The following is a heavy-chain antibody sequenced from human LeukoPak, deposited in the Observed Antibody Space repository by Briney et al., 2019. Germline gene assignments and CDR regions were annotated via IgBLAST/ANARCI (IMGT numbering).Heavy chain of an antibody. D-gene: IGHD6-13*01. CDR3: ARGGDSSWYYYYYGMDV. V-gene: IGHV1-8*01. CDR1: GYTFSS. Sequence: ASVKVSCKASGYTFSSIRWVRQTPGQGLEWMGWMNPNSGNTGYAQKFQGRVTMTRNTSISTAYMELSSLRSEDTAVYYCARGGDSSWYYYYYGMDVWGQGTTVTVSS. CDR2: MNPNSGNT. J-gene: IGHJ6*02.